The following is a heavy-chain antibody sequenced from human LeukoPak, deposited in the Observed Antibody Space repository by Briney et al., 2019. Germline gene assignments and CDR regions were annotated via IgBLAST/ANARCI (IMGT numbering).Heavy chain of an antibody. CDR3: ARSYYDFWSGYLSIGSWFDP. CDR1: GGTFSSYA. V-gene: IGHV1-69*05. J-gene: IGHJ5*02. D-gene: IGHD3-3*01. Sequence: ASVKVSRKASGGTFSSYAISWVRQAPGQGLEWMGGIIPIFGTANYAQKFQGRVTLTTDESTSAAYMELSSLRSEDTAVYYCARSYYDFWSGYLSIGSWFDPWGQGNLVTVSS. CDR2: IIPIFGTA.